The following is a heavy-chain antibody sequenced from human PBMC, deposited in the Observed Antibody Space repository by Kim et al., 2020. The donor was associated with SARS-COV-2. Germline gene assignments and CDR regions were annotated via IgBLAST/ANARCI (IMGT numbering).Heavy chain of an antibody. CDR2: IYYSGST. Sequence: SETLSLTCTVSGGSINSSNHYWGWIRQPPGTGLEWIGSIYYSGSTYYNPSLNSRVTISVDTSKNQFSLKLSSVTAADTAVFYCAKLNYYASGSYYNELITPDYWGQGTLVTVSS. J-gene: IGHJ4*02. CDR1: GGSINSSNHY. V-gene: IGHV4-39*01. D-gene: IGHD3-10*01. CDR3: AKLNYYASGSYYNELITPDY.